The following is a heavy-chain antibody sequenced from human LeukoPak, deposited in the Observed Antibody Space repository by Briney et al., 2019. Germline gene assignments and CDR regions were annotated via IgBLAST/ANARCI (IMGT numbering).Heavy chain of an antibody. Sequence: GGSLRLSCAASGFTFSSYTMNWVRQAPGKGLEWVSSISSTSSYIYYADSVKGRFTISRDNAKNSLYLQMDSLRAEDTAVYYCARVGGYAEDDYWAREPWSPSPQ. CDR1: GFTFSSYT. V-gene: IGHV3-21*01. CDR3: ARVGGYAEDDY. J-gene: IGHJ4*02. D-gene: IGHD5-12*01. CDR2: ISSTSSYI.